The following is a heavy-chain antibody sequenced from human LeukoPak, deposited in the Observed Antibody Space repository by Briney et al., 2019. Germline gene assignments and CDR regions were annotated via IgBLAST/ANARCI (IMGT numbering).Heavy chain of an antibody. CDR2: VYHSGST. CDR3: ARGPVGGTAGSYDF. D-gene: IGHD1-26*01. V-gene: IGHV4-59*11. Sequence: PSETLSLTCTVTGVSISSHYWSWIRQPPGKGLEWIGCVYHSGSTNYTPSLKSRVTVSIDTSKNQFSLNLSSVTAAATAVYYCARGPVGGTAGSYDFWGQGTLVTVSS. CDR1: GVSISSHY. J-gene: IGHJ4*02.